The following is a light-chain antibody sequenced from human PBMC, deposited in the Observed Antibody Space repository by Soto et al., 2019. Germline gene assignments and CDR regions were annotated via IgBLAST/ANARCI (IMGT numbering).Light chain of an antibody. J-gene: IGKJ4*01. V-gene: IGKV3-11*01. CDR2: DAS. CDR1: QSVSTY. Sequence: EIVLTQSPVTPSLSPGERATLSCRASQSVSTYLVWYQQKPGQAPRLLISDASNRASGIPARFSGSGSGTDFTLTISSLEPEDFAVYYCQQRSNWPRGGTFGGGTKVEIK. CDR3: QQRSNWPRGGT.